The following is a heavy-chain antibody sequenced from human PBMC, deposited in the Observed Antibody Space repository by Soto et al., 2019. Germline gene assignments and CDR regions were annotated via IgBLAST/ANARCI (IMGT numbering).Heavy chain of an antibody. CDR3: ARHRYCSGGSCYHLDNWFDP. V-gene: IGHV4-39*01. J-gene: IGHJ5*02. CDR1: GGSISTSGYS. CDR2: IHYSGGT. Sequence: SETLSLTCTVSGGSISTSGYSWGWIRQPPGKGLEWIGSIHYSGGTYSNPSLKSRVTMSVDTSKNQFSLKLSSVTAADTAVYYCARHRYCSGGSCYHLDNWFDPWGQGSLVTVSS. D-gene: IGHD2-15*01.